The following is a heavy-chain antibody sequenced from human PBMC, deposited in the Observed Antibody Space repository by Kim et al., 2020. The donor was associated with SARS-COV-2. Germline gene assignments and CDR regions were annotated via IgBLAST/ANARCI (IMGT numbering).Heavy chain of an antibody. V-gene: IGHV3-23*01. Sequence: SVKGQVTTTRDTSKNTLYLQMSSLRAEETAIYYCAKDFRGYGDCHAFDIWGQGTLVTVSS. CDR3: AKDFRGYGDCHAFDI. J-gene: IGHJ3*02. D-gene: IGHD4-17*01.